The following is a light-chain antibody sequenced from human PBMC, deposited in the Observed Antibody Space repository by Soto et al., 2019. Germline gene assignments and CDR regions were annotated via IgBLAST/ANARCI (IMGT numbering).Light chain of an antibody. CDR2: EVN. CDR3: SSYSDTDNFVI. J-gene: IGLJ2*01. V-gene: IGLV2-8*01. CDR1: SSDVGRHNY. Sequence: QSALTQPPAASVSPGQSVTISCTGTSSDVGRHNYVSWYQQHPGKAPKLLIFEVNKRPSGVPDRFSASTSGITASLTVSGLQPEDEAAYYCSSYSDTDNFVIFGGGTKVTVL.